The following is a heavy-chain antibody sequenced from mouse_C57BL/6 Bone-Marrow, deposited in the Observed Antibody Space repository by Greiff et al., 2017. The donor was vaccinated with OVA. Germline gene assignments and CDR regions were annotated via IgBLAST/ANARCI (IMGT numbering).Heavy chain of an antibody. D-gene: IGHD1-1*01. J-gene: IGHJ2*01. Sequence: VHVKQSGPELVKPGASVKISCKASGYSFTDYNMNWVKQSNGKSLEWIGVINPNYGTTSYNQKFKGKATLTVDQSSSTAYMQLNSLTSEDSAVYYCASYYYGSRFDYWGQGTTLTVSS. CDR2: INPNYGTT. V-gene: IGHV1-39*01. CDR1: GYSFTDYN. CDR3: ASYYYGSRFDY.